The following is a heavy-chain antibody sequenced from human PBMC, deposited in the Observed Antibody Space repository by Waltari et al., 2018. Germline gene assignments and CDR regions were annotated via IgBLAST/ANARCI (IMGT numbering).Heavy chain of an antibody. Sequence: EVQLLESGGGLVQPGGSLRLSCAASGFTFSSYAMSWVRQAPGKGLEWGSAIGGSGGSTYYADSGKRRFTISRDNSKNTLYLQMNSLRAEDTAVYYCAKDADIVATILDYWCQGTLVTVSS. J-gene: IGHJ4*02. D-gene: IGHD5-12*01. CDR2: IGGSGGST. CDR1: GFTFSSYA. CDR3: AKDADIVATILDY. V-gene: IGHV3-23*01.